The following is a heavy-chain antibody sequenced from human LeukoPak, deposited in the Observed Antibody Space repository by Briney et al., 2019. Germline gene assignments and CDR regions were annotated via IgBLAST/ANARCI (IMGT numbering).Heavy chain of an antibody. D-gene: IGHD2-2*01. CDR3: AIHIVVVPAAKKKNCFDP. CDR2: ITHSGST. Sequence: SETLSLTCALYGGSLSVYYWSWIRQPPGKGLEWSGEITHSGSTNYNPPLKSRVTISVDTSKNPFSLKRSSVTPADSALYYCAIHIVVVPAAKKKNCFDPWGQGTLVTVSS. J-gene: IGHJ5*02. CDR1: GGSLSVYY. V-gene: IGHV4-34*01.